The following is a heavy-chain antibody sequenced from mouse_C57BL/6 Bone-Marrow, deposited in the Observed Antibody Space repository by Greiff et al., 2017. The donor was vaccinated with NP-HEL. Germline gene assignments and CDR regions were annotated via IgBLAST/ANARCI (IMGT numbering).Heavy chain of an antibody. CDR2: IHPNSGST. Sequence: VQLQQSGAELVKPGASVKLSCKASGYTFTSYWMHWVKQRPGQGLEWIGMIHPNSGSTNYNEKFKSKATLTVDKSSSTAYMQLSSLTSEDSAVYYCARGAPNWDAPMDYWGQGTSVTVSS. D-gene: IGHD4-1*01. CDR1: GYTFTSYW. CDR3: ARGAPNWDAPMDY. J-gene: IGHJ4*01. V-gene: IGHV1-64*01.